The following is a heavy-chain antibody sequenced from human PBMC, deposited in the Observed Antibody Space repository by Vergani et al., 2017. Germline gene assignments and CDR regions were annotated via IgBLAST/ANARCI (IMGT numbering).Heavy chain of an antibody. CDR1: GFSLTTIGVA. V-gene: IGHV2-5*01. J-gene: IGHJ3*01. CDR3: VHRLGYFDWDGAFDV. CDR2: IYWNDDK. D-gene: IGHD3-9*01. Sequence: QITLKESGPMLVKPTQTLTLTCTFSGFSLTTIGVAVGWIRQSPGKAPEWLALIYWNDDKRYSPSLKTRLTVTKDTSKNEVILTMATMDPVDTATYYCVHRLGYFDWDGAFDVWGPGTMVTVSS.